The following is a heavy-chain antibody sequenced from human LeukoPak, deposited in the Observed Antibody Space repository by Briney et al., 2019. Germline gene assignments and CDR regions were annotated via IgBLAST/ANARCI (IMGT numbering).Heavy chain of an antibody. V-gene: IGHV3-9*01. D-gene: IGHD6-19*01. CDR2: ISWNSGSI. CDR3: AKDMGIAVAGTRADY. CDR1: GFTFDDYA. J-gene: IGHJ4*02. Sequence: GGSLRLSCAASGFTFDDYAMHWVRQAPGKGLEWVSGISWNSGSIGYADSVKGRFTISRDNAKNSLYLQMNSLRAEDTALYYCAKDMGIAVAGTRADYWGQGTLVTVSS.